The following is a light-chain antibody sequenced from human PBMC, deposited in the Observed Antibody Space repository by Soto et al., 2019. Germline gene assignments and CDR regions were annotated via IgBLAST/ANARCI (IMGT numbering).Light chain of an antibody. CDR1: QSVSSTY. Sequence: EIVLTQSPGTLSLSPGERATLSCRASQSVSSTYLAWYQQKPGQAPRLLIYGASSRATGIPDRFSGSGSGTDFTLTISRLEPEDFAVYYCLQYGNLPFTFGPGTKVDIK. J-gene: IGKJ3*01. CDR2: GAS. CDR3: LQYGNLPFT. V-gene: IGKV3-20*01.